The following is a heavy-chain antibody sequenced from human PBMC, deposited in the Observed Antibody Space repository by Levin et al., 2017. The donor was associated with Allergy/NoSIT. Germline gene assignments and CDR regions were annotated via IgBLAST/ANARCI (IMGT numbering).Heavy chain of an antibody. Sequence: LSLTCAASGFTFSDYYMSWIRQAPGKGLEWVSYISSSGSTIYYADSVKGRFTISRDNAKNSLYLQMNSLRAEDTAVYYCARDLYGDYVVDYWGQGTLVTVSS. CDR3: ARDLYGDYVVDY. D-gene: IGHD4-17*01. CDR1: GFTFSDYY. J-gene: IGHJ4*02. CDR2: ISSSGSTI. V-gene: IGHV3-11*01.